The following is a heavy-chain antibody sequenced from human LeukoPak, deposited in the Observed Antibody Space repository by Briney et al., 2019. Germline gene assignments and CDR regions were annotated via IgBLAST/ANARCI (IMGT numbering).Heavy chain of an antibody. CDR2: MNPNSGNT. D-gene: IGHD5-24*01. J-gene: IGHJ6*02. CDR3: ARTREMATILERVYYCYYYGMDV. V-gene: IGHV1-8*01. CDR1: GYIFTSFD. Sequence: ASVKVSCKTSGYIFTSFDINWVRQATGQGLEWMGWMNPNSGNTGYAQKFQGRVTMTRNTSISTAYMELSSLRSEDTAVYYCARTREMATILERVYYCYYYGMDVWGQGTTVTVSS.